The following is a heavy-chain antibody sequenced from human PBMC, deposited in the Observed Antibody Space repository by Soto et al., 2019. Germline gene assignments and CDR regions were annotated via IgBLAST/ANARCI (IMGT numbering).Heavy chain of an antibody. J-gene: IGHJ6*03. CDR2: IYYSGST. Sequence: SETLSLTCTVSGGSISSYYWSWIRQPPGKGLEWIGYIYYSGSTNYNPSLKSRVTISVDTSKNQFSLKLSSVTAADTAVYYCARDTAMGKYYYYYMDVWGKGTTVTVSS. V-gene: IGHV4-59*01. CDR1: GGSISSYY. CDR3: ARDTAMGKYYYYYMDV. D-gene: IGHD5-18*01.